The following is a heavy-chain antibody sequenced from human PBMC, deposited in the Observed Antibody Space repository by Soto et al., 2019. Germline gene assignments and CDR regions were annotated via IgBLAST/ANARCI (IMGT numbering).Heavy chain of an antibody. CDR3: TRILAWGSYRSFDY. Sequence: GGSLRLSCTASGFTFGDYAMSWFRQAPGKGLEWVGFIRSKAYGGTTEYAASVKGRFTISRDDSKSIAYLQMNSLKTEDTAVYYCTRILAWGSYRSFDYWGQGTLATVSS. J-gene: IGHJ4*02. V-gene: IGHV3-49*03. CDR2: IRSKAYGGTT. D-gene: IGHD3-16*02. CDR1: GFTFGDYA.